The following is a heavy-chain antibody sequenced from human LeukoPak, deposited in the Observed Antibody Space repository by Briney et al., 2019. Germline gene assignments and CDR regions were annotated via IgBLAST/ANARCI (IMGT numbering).Heavy chain of an antibody. Sequence: PSETLSLTCAVYGGSFSDYYWNWIRQSPGKGLEWVGEIIHSGSTNYNPSLKSRVTISLVTSKHQFSLKLSSVTAADTAVYYCARNWDGAIDYWGQGTLVTVSS. D-gene: IGHD4/OR15-4a*01. CDR1: GGSFSDYY. CDR3: ARNWDGAIDY. J-gene: IGHJ4*02. V-gene: IGHV4-34*12. CDR2: IIHSGST.